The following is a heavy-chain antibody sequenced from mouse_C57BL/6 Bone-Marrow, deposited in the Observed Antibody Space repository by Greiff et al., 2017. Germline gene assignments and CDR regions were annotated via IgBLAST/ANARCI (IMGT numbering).Heavy chain of an antibody. D-gene: IGHD1-1*01. CDR3: ARRGLYDGSSYVCWYFDV. J-gene: IGHJ1*03. CDR2: ISNGGGST. Sequence: EVKVVESGGGLVQPGGSLKLSCAASGFTFSDYYMYWVRQTPEKRLEWVAYISNGGGSTYYPDTVKGRFTISRDNAKNTLYLQRSRLKSEVTAIYYCARRGLYDGSSYVCWYFDVWGTGTTVTVSS. CDR1: GFTFSDYY. V-gene: IGHV5-12*01.